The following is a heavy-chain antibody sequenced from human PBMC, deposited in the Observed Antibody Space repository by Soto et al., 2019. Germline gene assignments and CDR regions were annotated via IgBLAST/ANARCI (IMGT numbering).Heavy chain of an antibody. D-gene: IGHD6-13*01. J-gene: IGHJ6*02. Sequence: QVQLMQSGAEVKKPGSSVKVSCKASGGTFTNSAFNWVRQAPGQGLEWMGGIIPLFDTTNSAQNFQGRVTFTADDSTSTDYMELSGLRSEDTAAYYCARYSAGSFWNYAMDVWGQGTTVTVSS. CDR3: ARYSAGSFWNYAMDV. V-gene: IGHV1-69*01. CDR1: GGTFTNSA. CDR2: IIPLFDTT.